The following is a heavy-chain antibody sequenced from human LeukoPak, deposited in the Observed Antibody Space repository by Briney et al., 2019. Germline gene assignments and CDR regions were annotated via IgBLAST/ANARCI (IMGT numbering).Heavy chain of an antibody. J-gene: IGHJ5*02. D-gene: IGHD5-18*01. CDR3: ARHLGRGYSYGYRPGWFDP. CDR1: GGSFSGYS. CDR2: INHSGST. Sequence: SETLSLTCAVYGGSFSGYSWSWIRQPPGKGLEWIGDINHSGSTNYNPSLKSRVTISVDTSKNKFSLKLSSVTAADTAVYYCARHLGRGYSYGYRPGWFDPWGQVTLVTVSS. V-gene: IGHV4-34*01.